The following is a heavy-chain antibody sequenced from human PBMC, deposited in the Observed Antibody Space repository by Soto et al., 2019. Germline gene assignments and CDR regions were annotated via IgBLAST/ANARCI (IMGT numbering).Heavy chain of an antibody. D-gene: IGHD6-19*01. J-gene: IGHJ4*02. V-gene: IGHV3-48*03. Sequence: GSLRLACAASGFTFSSYEMNWVRQAPGKGLEWVSYISSSGSTIYYADSVKGRFTISRDNAKNTLYLQMNSLRAEDTAVYYCARARIAVAGFDYWGQGTLVTVSS. CDR3: ARARIAVAGFDY. CDR1: GFTFSSYE. CDR2: ISSSGSTI.